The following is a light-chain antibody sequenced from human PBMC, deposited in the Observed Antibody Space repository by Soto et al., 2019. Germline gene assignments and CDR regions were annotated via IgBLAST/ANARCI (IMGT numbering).Light chain of an antibody. J-gene: IGLJ3*02. CDR1: RSKIGGKT. Sequence: QSVLTQPPSASGTPGQRVTISCSEARSKIGGKTVYWYQQLPGTAPKLLIYSNNQRPSGVPDRFSGSKSGTSASLAISGLQSEDEADYYCAAWDDSLNGWVFGGGTKLTVL. V-gene: IGLV1-44*01. CDR2: SNN. CDR3: AAWDDSLNGWV.